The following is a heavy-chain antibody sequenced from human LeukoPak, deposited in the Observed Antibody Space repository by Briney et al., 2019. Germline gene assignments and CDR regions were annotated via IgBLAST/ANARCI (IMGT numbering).Heavy chain of an antibody. Sequence: SETLSLTCTVSGGSISSRTDYWGWIRQPPGKGLEWIGTIYYSGTTYYNPSLKSRVTISLDTSKNQFSLKLSSVTAADTAFYYCASIVGAAPGTEYFEDWGQGTLVTVSS. CDR3: ASIVGAAPGTEYFED. D-gene: IGHD1-26*01. CDR1: GGSISSRTDY. CDR2: IYYSGTT. V-gene: IGHV4-39*07. J-gene: IGHJ1*01.